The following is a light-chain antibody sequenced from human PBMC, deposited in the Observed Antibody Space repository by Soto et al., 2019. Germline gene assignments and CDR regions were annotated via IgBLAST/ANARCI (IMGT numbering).Light chain of an antibody. Sequence: QSALTQPPSASGSPGQSVTISCTGTSSDVGGYNYVSWYQQHPGKAPKLIIYEVTKRPSGVPDRFSGSKSGNTASLTVSGLQADDEADYYCSSYTSSSTLVFGGGTKLTVL. CDR1: SSDVGGYNY. CDR3: SSYTSSSTLV. V-gene: IGLV2-8*01. CDR2: EVT. J-gene: IGLJ2*01.